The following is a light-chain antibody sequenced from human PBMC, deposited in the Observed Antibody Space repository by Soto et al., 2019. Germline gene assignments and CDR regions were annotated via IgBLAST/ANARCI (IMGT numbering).Light chain of an antibody. V-gene: IGKV1-33*01. J-gene: IGKJ4*01. CDR3: QQYHDLPLT. CDR1: RDIAHY. Sequence: DIQLTQSPSSLSASVGDRITITCQASRDIAHYLSWYQQKPGKAPQLLVYDASKLQTGVPSRFSGSASGTDFTFAISSLQPEDRAIYFCQQYHDLPLTFGGGTKVEIK. CDR2: DAS.